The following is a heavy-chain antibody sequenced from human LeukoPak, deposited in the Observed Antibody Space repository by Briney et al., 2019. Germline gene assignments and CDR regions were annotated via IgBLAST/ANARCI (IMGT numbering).Heavy chain of an antibody. CDR3: AGTGWPGFLTGYYRGTSWFDP. D-gene: IGHD3-9*01. CDR1: GGSISSGSYY. J-gene: IGHJ5*02. CDR2: INHSGST. Sequence: SETLSLTCTVSGGSISSGSYYWSWIRQPPGKGLEWIGEINHSGSTNYNPSLKSRVTISVDTSKNQFSLKLSSVTAADTAVYYWAGTGWPGFLTGYYRGTSWFDPWGQGTL. V-gene: IGHV4-39*01.